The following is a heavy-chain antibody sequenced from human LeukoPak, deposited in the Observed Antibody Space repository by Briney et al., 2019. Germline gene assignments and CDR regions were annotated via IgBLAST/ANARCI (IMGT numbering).Heavy chain of an antibody. CDR3: TKETPISVAGS. J-gene: IGHJ4*02. D-gene: IGHD6-19*01. CDR2: IRSDGSNK. Sequence: GGSLRLSCAGSGFSFSSYGMHWVRQAPGKGLEWMAFIRSDGSNKYYADSVKGRFTISRDNSKNTLYLQMNSLRAEDTAVYYCTKETPISVAGSWGQGTLVTVSS. V-gene: IGHV3-30*02. CDR1: GFSFSSYG.